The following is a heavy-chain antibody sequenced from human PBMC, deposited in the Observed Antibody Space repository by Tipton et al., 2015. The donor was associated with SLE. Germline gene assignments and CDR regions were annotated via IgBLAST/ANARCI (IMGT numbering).Heavy chain of an antibody. J-gene: IGHJ4*02. CDR2: SYYSGST. D-gene: IGHD3-22*01. V-gene: IGHV4-59*01. Sequence: TLSLTCTVSGGSISGYYWSWIRQPPGKGLEWIAYSYYSGSTNYNPSLKSRVTISVDTSKNQFSLKLSSVTAADTAVYYCARDLDYYDSSGYPLWGQGTLVTVSS. CDR1: GGSISGYY. CDR3: ARDLDYYDSSGYPL.